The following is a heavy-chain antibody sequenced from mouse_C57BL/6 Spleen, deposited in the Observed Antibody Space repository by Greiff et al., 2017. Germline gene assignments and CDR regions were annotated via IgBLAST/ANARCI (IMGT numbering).Heavy chain of an antibody. CDR1: GYTFTSYW. D-gene: IGHD2-1*01. CDR2: IDPSDSET. V-gene: IGHV1-52*01. CDR3: ASYGNFDY. Sequence: QVQLQQPGAELVRPGSSVMLSCKASGYTFTSYWMHWVQQRPIQGLEWIGNIDPSDSETHYNQKFKDKATLTVDKSSSTAYMQLSSLTSEDSAVYYCASYGNFDYWGQGTTLTVSS. J-gene: IGHJ2*01.